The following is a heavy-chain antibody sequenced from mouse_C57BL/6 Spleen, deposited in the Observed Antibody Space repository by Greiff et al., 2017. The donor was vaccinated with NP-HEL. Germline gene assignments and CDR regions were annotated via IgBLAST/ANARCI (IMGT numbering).Heavy chain of an antibody. CDR3: ASCYYGNYYAMDY. Sequence: EVKVEESGGGLVKPGGSLKLSCAASGFTFSDYGMHWVRQAPEKGLEWVAYISSGSSTIYYADTVKGRFTISRDNAKNTLFLQMTSLRSEDTAMYYCASCYYGNYYAMDYWGQGTSVTVSS. CDR2: ISSGSSTI. V-gene: IGHV5-17*01. D-gene: IGHD2-1*01. J-gene: IGHJ4*01. CDR1: GFTFSDYG.